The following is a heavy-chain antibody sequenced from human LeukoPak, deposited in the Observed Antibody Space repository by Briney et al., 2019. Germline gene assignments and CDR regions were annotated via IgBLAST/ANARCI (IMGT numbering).Heavy chain of an antibody. D-gene: IGHD3-16*01. CDR3: GRAFPPLRTSSAGDL. Sequence: GGSLRLSCSASGFSFSDYDMNWVRQAPGKGLKWVSAISGRSSHIYYGESVKGRFTISRDNAKNSLYLQMDSLGVEDTAVYYCGRAFPPLRTSSAGDLWGQGTLVIVYS. CDR2: ISGRSSHI. CDR1: GFSFSDYD. J-gene: IGHJ1*01. V-gene: IGHV3-21*01.